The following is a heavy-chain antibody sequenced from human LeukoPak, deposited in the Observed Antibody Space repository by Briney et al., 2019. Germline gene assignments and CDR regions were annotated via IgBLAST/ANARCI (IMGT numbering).Heavy chain of an antibody. CDR2: IYYSGST. D-gene: IGHD4-23*01. J-gene: IGHJ4*02. CDR1: GGSISSHY. V-gene: IGHV4-59*11. Sequence: SETLSLTCTVSGGSISSHYWSWIRRPPGKGLEWIGYIYYSGSTNYDPSLKGRVTISVDTSKNQFSLKLSSVTAADTAVYYCARVYGGNLFDYWGQGTLVTVSS. CDR3: ARVYGGNLFDY.